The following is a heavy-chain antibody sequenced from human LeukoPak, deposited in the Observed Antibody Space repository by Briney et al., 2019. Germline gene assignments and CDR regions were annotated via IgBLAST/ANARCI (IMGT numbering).Heavy chain of an antibody. Sequence: GGSLRLSCAASGFTFSSYAMHWVRQAPGKGLEWVAVISYDGSNKYYADSVKGRFTISRDNSKNALYLQMNSLRAEDTALYYCARDKGYFDWFFAFDIWGQGTMVTVSS. V-gene: IGHV3-30*04. D-gene: IGHD3-9*01. CDR3: ARDKGYFDWFFAFDI. CDR2: ISYDGSNK. J-gene: IGHJ3*02. CDR1: GFTFSSYA.